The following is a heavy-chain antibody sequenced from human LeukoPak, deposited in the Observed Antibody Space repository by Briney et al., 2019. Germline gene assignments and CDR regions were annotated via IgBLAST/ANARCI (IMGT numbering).Heavy chain of an antibody. Sequence: GGGLLLSCVVSGLTFSNYPMSWVRHAPGKGLEWGSAISESGDVTHYADSMKGRFTISRNNTKNTMSLHMNSLRAEDTAIYYCARDASHYGDHDIDYWGQGTLVTVSS. J-gene: IGHJ4*02. D-gene: IGHD4-17*01. CDR3: ARDASHYGDHDIDY. CDR2: ISESGDVT. V-gene: IGHV3-23*01. CDR1: GLTFSNYP.